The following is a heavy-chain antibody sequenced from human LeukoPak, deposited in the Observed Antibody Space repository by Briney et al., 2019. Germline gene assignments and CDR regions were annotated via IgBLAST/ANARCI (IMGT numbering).Heavy chain of an antibody. CDR2: INPNSGDT. CDR1: GYTFSDYY. D-gene: IGHD3-9*01. J-gene: IGHJ4*02. CDR3: ARGSYDILEPEYYFDY. V-gene: IGHV1-2*02. Sequence: ASVKVSCKTSGYTFSDYYIHWIRQAPGQGLEWVGWINPNSGDTDYAQKLQGRVTMTTDTSTSTAYMELRSLRSDDTAVYYCARGSYDILEPEYYFDYWGQGTLVTVSS.